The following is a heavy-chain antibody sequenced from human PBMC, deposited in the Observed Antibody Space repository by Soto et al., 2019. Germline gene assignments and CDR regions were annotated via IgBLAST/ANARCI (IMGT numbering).Heavy chain of an antibody. CDR1: GVTFNNYP. CDR3: ARGRGYSGDDHYYYFDMDV. Sequence: SVKVSCKASGVTFNNYPITWVRQAPGQGLEWMGGSIPIFGTANYAQKFQGRVTISVDESTSTAYMELSSLRSEDTAVYYCARGRGYSGDDHYYYFDMDVWGQGTTVTVSS. J-gene: IGHJ6*02. V-gene: IGHV1-69*13. D-gene: IGHD5-12*01. CDR2: SIPIFGTA.